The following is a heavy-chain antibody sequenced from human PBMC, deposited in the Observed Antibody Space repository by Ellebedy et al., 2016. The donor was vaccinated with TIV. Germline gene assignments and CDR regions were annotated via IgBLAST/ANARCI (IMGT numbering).Heavy chain of an antibody. J-gene: IGHJ6*02. CDR2: ISSSSSYI. D-gene: IGHD2-15*01. CDR3: ARANRIYCSGGSCYGMDV. V-gene: IGHV3-21*01. CDR1: GFTFSSYW. Sequence: GESLKISCAASGFTFSSYWMHWVRQAPGKGLVWVSSISSSSSYIYYADSVKGRFTISRDNAKNSLYLQMNSLRAEDTAVYYCARANRIYCSGGSCYGMDVWGQGTTVTVSS.